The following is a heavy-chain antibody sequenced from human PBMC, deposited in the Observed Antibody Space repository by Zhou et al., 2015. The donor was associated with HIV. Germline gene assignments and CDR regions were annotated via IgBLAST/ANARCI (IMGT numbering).Heavy chain of an antibody. Sequence: QVQLVQSGAEVKKPGASVKVSCKASGYTSTTSAMHWVRQAPGQRLEWMGWITAGNGNTKYSQKFQGRLTITRDTSASTAYMELSNLRSEDTAVYYCARDLRIITMVRGAXWYYYYGMDGLGPRDHGHRLL. V-gene: IGHV1-3*01. CDR2: ITAGNGNT. D-gene: IGHD3-10*01. CDR1: GYTSTTSA. J-gene: IGHJ6*02. CDR3: ARDLRIITMVRGAXWYYYYGMDG.